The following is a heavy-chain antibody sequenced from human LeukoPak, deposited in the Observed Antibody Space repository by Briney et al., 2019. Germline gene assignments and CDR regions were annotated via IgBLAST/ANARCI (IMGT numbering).Heavy chain of an antibody. D-gene: IGHD3-10*01. J-gene: IGHJ5*02. V-gene: IGHV4-34*01. CDR2: INHSGST. CDR1: GGSFSGYY. CDR3: ARDQDYYGSGSYPRDNWFDP. Sequence: SETLSLTCAVYGGSFSGYYWSWIRQPPGKGLEWIGEINHSGSTNYNPSLKSRVTISVDTSKNQFSLKLSSVTAADTAVYYCARDQDYYGSGSYPRDNWFDPWGQGTLVTVSS.